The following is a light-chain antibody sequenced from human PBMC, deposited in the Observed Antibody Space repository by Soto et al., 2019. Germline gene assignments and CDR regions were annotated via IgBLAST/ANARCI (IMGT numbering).Light chain of an antibody. V-gene: IGLV2-8*01. CDR1: SSDVGGYNY. J-gene: IGLJ1*01. CDR3: SSYAGSNNLGV. CDR2: EVS. Sequence: QSALTQPPSPSGSPGQSVTISCTGTSSDVGGYNYVSWYQQHPAKAPKLMIYEVSKRPSGVPDRFSGSKSGNTASLTVSGLQAEDEADYYCSSYAGSNNLGVFGTGTKLTVL.